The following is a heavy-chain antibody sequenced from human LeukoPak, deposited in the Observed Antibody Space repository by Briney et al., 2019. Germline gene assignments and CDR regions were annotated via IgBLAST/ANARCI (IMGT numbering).Heavy chain of an antibody. CDR2: IYHSGST. CDR1: GGSISSSNW. V-gene: IGHV4-4*02. CDR3: ARVLGEDYYDSSGYNPFDY. J-gene: IGHJ4*02. D-gene: IGHD3-22*01. Sequence: PSGTLSLTCAVSGGSISSSNWWSWVRQPPGKGLEWIGEIYHSGSTNYNPSLKSRVTISVDKSKNQFSLKLSSVTAADTAVYYCARVLGEDYYDSSGYNPFDYWGQGTLVTVSS.